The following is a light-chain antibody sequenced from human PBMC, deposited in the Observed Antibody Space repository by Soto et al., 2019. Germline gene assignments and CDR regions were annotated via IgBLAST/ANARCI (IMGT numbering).Light chain of an antibody. V-gene: IGKV2-28*01. CDR2: LGS. CDR1: QSLLHSNGYNY. J-gene: IGKJ1*01. CDR3: MQPLQSWT. Sequence: DIVMTQSPLSLPVTPGEPASISCRSSQSLLHSNGYNYLDWYLQKPGQSPQLLIYLGSNRASGVPDRFSGSGSGTDFTLKISRVEVDDVGVYYCMQPLQSWTFGQGT.